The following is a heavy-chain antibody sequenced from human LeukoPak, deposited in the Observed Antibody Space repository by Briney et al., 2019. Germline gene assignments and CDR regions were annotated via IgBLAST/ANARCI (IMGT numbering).Heavy chain of an antibody. Sequence: GGSLRLSCAASGFTFSSYGMHWVRQAPGKGLEWVAFIRYDGSNKYYADSVKGRFTISRDNSKNTLYLQMNSLRAEDTAVYYCARDSSTYYYGSGSYGGSVDYWGQGTLVTVSS. V-gene: IGHV3-30*02. CDR1: GFTFSSYG. CDR3: ARDSSTYYYGSGSYGGSVDY. CDR2: IRYDGSNK. J-gene: IGHJ4*02. D-gene: IGHD3-10*01.